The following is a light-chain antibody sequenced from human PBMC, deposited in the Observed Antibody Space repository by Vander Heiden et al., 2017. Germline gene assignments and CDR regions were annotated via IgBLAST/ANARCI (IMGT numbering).Light chain of an antibody. CDR2: DDG. V-gene: IGLV3-21*02. J-gene: IGLJ2*01. CDR3: QVWDSSSDSYVV. CDR1: NIGSKS. Sequence: SYVLTQPPSVSVAPGQTARITCGGNNIGSKSVHWYQQKPGQAPVLVVYDDGDRPSGIPGRFSGSNSENTATLTISRVEAGDEADYYCQVWDSSSDSYVVFGGGTKLTVL.